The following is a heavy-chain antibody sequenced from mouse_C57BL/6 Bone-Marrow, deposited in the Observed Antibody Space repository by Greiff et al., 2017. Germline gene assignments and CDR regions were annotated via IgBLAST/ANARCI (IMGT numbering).Heavy chain of an antibody. CDR2: IDPSDSYT. V-gene: IGHV1-69*01. CDR1: GYTFTSYW. CDR3: AREGIYFYY. J-gene: IGHJ2*01. Sequence: QVQLQQSGAELVMPGASVKLSCKASGYTFTSYWMHWVKQRPGQGLEWIGAIDPSDSYTNYNQKFKGKSTLTVDKSASTAYMQLSSLTSEDSAVYYCAREGIYFYYWGQGTTLTVSS.